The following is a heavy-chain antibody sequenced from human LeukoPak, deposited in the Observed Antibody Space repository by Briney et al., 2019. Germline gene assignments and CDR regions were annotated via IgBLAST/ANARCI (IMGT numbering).Heavy chain of an antibody. Sequence: SETLSLTCTVSGGSISSYYWSWIRQPPGKGLEWIGYIYYSGSTNYNPSLKSRVTISVDTSKNQFSLKLSSVTAADTAVYYCATLHRDYGDRDYWGQGTLVTVSS. CDR3: ATLHRDYGDRDY. D-gene: IGHD4-17*01. J-gene: IGHJ4*02. CDR2: IYYSGST. V-gene: IGHV4-59*12. CDR1: GGSISSYY.